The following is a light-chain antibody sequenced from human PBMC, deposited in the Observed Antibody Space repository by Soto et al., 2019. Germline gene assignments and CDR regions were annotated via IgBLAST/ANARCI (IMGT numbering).Light chain of an antibody. CDR3: QQYDNLPIT. Sequence: IQLTQXPSXLSASVGDRVTITCQASQDISNYLNWYQQKPGKAPKLLIYDASNLETGVPSRFSGSGSGTDFTFTISSLQPEDIATYYCQQYDNLPITFGQGTRLEIK. V-gene: IGKV1-33*01. CDR1: QDISNY. CDR2: DAS. J-gene: IGKJ5*01.